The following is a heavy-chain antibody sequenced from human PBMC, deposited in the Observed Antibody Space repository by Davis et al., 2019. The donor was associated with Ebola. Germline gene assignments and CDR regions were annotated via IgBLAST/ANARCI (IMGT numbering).Heavy chain of an antibody. Sequence: SETLSLTCAISGDSVSSNSVVWNWIRQSPSRGLEWLGRTYYRSKWYNDYAVSVKSRITINPDTSKNQFSLQLNSVTPEDTAVYYCASWGQYCTSTRCSIWFDPWGQGTPVTVSS. V-gene: IGHV6-1*01. CDR3: ASWGQYCTSTRCSIWFDP. D-gene: IGHD2-2*01. CDR1: GDSVSSNSVV. J-gene: IGHJ5*02. CDR2: TYYRSKWYN.